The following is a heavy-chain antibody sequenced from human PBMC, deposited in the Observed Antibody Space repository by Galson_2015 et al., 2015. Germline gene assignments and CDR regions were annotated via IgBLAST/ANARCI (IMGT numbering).Heavy chain of an antibody. Sequence: SLRLSCAASGFTFSSYAMSWVRQAPGKGLEWVSGVSGSGYSSYYADSVKGRFTISRDNSKNTLFLQMNSLGAEDTAIYYCAKETRLAVPTGDIDYWGLATLATVSS. V-gene: IGHV3-23*01. CDR2: VSGSGYSS. J-gene: IGHJ4*02. CDR1: GFTFSSYA. D-gene: IGHD4-11*01. CDR3: AKETRLAVPTGDIDY.